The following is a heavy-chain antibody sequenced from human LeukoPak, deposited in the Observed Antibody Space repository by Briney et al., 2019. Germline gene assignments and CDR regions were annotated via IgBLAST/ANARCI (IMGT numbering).Heavy chain of an antibody. J-gene: IGHJ5*02. V-gene: IGHV3-7*03. CDR3: ARILA. CDR1: GFTFTNYW. Sequence: PGGSLRLSCVASGFTFTNYWMNWVRQTPGKGLEWVANIKPDGSEKYYVDSVKGRFTISRDNAKNSLYLQMDSLRAEDTAVYYCARILAWGQGTLVTVPS. D-gene: IGHD2-15*01. CDR2: IKPDGSEK.